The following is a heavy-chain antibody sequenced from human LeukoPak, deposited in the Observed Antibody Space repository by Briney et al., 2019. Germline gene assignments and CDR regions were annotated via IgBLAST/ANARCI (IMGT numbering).Heavy chain of an antibody. CDR1: GGSISSYY. CDR3: AREDYHTSEIDY. V-gene: IGHV4-4*07. J-gene: IGHJ4*02. Sequence: PSETLSLTCTVSGGSISSYYWSWLRQPAGKGLEWIGRIYTTGSTNYNPSLKSRVTMSVDTSKNQFSLKLISVTAADTAVYYCAREDYHTSEIDYWGQGTLVTVSS. D-gene: IGHD3-22*01. CDR2: IYTTGST.